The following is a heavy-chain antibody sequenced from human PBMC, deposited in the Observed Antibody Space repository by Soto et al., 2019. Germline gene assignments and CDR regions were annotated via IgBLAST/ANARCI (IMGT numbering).Heavy chain of an antibody. CDR1: GFTVSSNY. CDR2: ISSSSSYI. J-gene: IGHJ4*02. Sequence: GGSLRLSCAASGFTVSSNYMSWVRQAPGKGLEWVSSISSSSSYIYYADSVKGRFTISRDNAKNSLYLQMNSLRAEDTAVYYCARGGYCSGGSCYVDYWGQGTLVTVSS. CDR3: ARGGYCSGGSCYVDY. D-gene: IGHD2-15*01. V-gene: IGHV3-21*01.